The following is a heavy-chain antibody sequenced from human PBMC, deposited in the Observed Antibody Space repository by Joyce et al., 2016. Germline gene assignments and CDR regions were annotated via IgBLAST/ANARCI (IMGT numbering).Heavy chain of an antibody. CDR2: IIPIFGTT. Sequence: QVQLVQSGAEVKKPGSSVKVSCRASGGTFSSYAISWVRQAPGHGLGLMGGIIPIFGTTTYAQNFQGSVTITADKSTSTAYMELSSLRSEDTAVYYCASRPTYDYYMDVWGKGTTVTVSS. V-gene: IGHV1-69*06. CDR1: GGTFSSYA. CDR3: ASRPTYDYYMDV. J-gene: IGHJ6*03.